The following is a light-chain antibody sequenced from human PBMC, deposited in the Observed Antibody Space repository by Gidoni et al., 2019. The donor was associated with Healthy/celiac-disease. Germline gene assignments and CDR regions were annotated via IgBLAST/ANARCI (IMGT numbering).Light chain of an antibody. CDR2: WAS. CDR3: QQYYSTPPT. Sequence: DIVMTQSPDSLAVSLGERATINCKSSQSVLYSSNNKNYLAWYQQKPGQPPKLLIYWASTRESVVPDRFRGSGSGTDFTLTISCLQAEDLAVYYCQQYYSTPPTFGQGTKVEIK. V-gene: IGKV4-1*01. CDR1: QSVLYSSNNKNY. J-gene: IGKJ1*01.